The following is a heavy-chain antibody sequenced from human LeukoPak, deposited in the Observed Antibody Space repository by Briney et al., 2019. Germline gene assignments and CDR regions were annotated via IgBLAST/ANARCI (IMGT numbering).Heavy chain of an antibody. Sequence: PGGSLRLSCAASEFSFSSYWMSWVRQAPGKGLEWVANIKQDGSEKYYVDSVKGRFTISRDNAKNSLYLQMSSLRAEDTAVYYCARIPGYGGFFDYWGQGTLVTVSS. J-gene: IGHJ4*02. V-gene: IGHV3-7*03. CDR1: EFSFSSYW. D-gene: IGHD4-23*01. CDR3: ARIPGYGGFFDY. CDR2: IKQDGSEK.